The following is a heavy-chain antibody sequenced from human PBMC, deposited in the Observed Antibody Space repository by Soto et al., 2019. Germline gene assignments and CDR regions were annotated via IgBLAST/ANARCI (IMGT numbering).Heavy chain of an antibody. CDR1: GGSISSYY. V-gene: IGHV4-4*07. CDR3: ARGSHFVGWFDP. Sequence: SETLSLTCTVSGGSISSYYWSWIRHPAGKGLEWIGRIYSSGSTKYNPSLKSRVTMSVDRSKNQFSLKLRSVTAADTALYCCARGSHFVGWFDPWGQGTLVTVSS. J-gene: IGHJ5*02. CDR2: IYSSGST. D-gene: IGHD3-3*01.